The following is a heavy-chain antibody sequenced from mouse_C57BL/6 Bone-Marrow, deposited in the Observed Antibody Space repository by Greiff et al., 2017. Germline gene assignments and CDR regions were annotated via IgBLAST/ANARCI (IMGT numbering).Heavy chain of an antibody. CDR2: IYPGDGDT. J-gene: IGHJ4*01. D-gene: IGHD1-1*01. CDR1: GYAFSSSW. CDR3: ARWGNYYYGSSPYYAMDY. Sequence: QVQLKQSGPELVKPGASVKISCKASGYAFSSSWMNWVKQRPGKGLEWIGRIYPGDGDTNYNGKFKGKATLTADKSSSTAYMQLSSLTSEDSAVYFCARWGNYYYGSSPYYAMDYWGQGTSVTVSS. V-gene: IGHV1-82*01.